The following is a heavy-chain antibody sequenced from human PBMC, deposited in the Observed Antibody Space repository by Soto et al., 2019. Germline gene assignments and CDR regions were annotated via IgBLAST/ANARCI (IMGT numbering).Heavy chain of an antibody. V-gene: IGHV1-69*04. CDR3: ARGLGGRMDD. D-gene: IGHD3-16*01. CDR1: GTIFSSYP. J-gene: IGHJ6*02. CDR2: IIPILGET. Sequence: VRVSCKASGTIFSSYPISWVRQAPGQGLEWMGRIIPILGETNSAQKFQGRVILTADKSTNTAYMELNSLRLEDTALYSFARGLGGRMDDWGQGTTVTVSS.